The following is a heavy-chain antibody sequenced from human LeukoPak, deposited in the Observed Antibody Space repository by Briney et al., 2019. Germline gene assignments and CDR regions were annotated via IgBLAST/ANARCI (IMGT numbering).Heavy chain of an antibody. Sequence: ASAKVSCKASGYTFTSYGISWVRQAPGQGLEWMGWISAYNGNTNYAQKLQGRVTMTTDTSTSTAYMELRSPRSDDTAVYYCARRGYSSSWNDFDYWGQGTLVTVSS. D-gene: IGHD6-13*01. J-gene: IGHJ4*02. CDR2: ISAYNGNT. CDR3: ARRGYSSSWNDFDY. CDR1: GYTFTSYG. V-gene: IGHV1-18*01.